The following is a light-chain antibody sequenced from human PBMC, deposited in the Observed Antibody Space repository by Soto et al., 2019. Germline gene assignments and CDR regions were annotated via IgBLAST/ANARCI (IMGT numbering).Light chain of an antibody. CDR3: QKYDNSPYT. V-gene: IGKV3-20*01. CDR1: QSVSSGY. CDR2: GAS. Sequence: EIVLTQSPGTLSLSPGERATLSCRASQSVSSGYLAWYQQKPGQAPRLLISGASSRATGIPDRFSSSGSGTDFTLTISRLEPEDFAVYYCQKYDNSPYTFGQGTKLEIK. J-gene: IGKJ2*01.